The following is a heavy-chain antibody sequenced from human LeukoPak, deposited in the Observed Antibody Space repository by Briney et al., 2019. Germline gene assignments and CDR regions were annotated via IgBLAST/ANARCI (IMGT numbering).Heavy chain of an antibody. D-gene: IGHD6-6*01. CDR3: AKGVSSIPVRGPLDY. CDR1: GFTFDNSA. J-gene: IGHJ4*02. Sequence: PGGSLRLSCAASGFTFDNSAMYWVRQFPGKGLEWISGISWNSGTIDYASSVKGRFTISRDNAENSLYLQVNSLSTEDTAFYYCAKGVSSIPVRGPLDYWGQGALVTVSS. V-gene: IGHV3-9*01. CDR2: ISWNSGTI.